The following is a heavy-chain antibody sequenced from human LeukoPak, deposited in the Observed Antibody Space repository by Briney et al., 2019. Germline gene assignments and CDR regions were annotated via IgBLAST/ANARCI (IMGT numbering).Heavy chain of an antibody. V-gene: IGHV4-39*02. J-gene: IGHJ4*02. CDR2: MHYSGST. CDR3: ARGVYCSSASCYWD. D-gene: IGHD2-2*01. CDR1: GVSVSSSNFY. Sequence: SETLSLTCTVSGVSVSSSNFYWGWIRRPPGKGPEFIGSMHYSGSTYYNPSLKSRVAVFVDTSKNQFSLNLRFVTDADTAVYYCARGVYCSSASCYWDWGQGTLVTVSS.